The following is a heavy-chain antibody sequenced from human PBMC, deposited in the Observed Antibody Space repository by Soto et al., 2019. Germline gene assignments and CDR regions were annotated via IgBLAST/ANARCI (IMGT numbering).Heavy chain of an antibody. D-gene: IGHD3-16*01. Sequence: EVQLLESGGGLVQPGGSLRPSCAAARFTFSTYAMTWVRQAPEKGLEWVSSISSSGGTTSYADSVKGRFTVSRDNSKNILYLQMHSLRPEYTATYYCAKGDSAWNYGLDMWGQGTMVAVSS. CDR1: RFTFSTYA. CDR3: AKGDSAWNYGLDM. V-gene: IGHV3-23*01. CDR2: ISSSGGTT. J-gene: IGHJ3*02.